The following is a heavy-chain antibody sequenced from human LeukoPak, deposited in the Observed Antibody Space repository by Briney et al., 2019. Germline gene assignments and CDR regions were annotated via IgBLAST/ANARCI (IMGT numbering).Heavy chain of an antibody. CDR3: ARGGIEQWLVLRAFDI. D-gene: IGHD6-19*01. CDR2: IYNSGNT. J-gene: IGHJ3*02. V-gene: IGHV4-39*07. CDR1: GGSISRSNYY. Sequence: PSETLSLTCTVSGGSISRSNYYWGWIRQPPGKGLEWIGNIYNSGNTYYNPSLKSRVTISVDTSKNQFSLKLSPVTAADTAVYYCARGGIEQWLVLRAFDIWGQGTMVTVSS.